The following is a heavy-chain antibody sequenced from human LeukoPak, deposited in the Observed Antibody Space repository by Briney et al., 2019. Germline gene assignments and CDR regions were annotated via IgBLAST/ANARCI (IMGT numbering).Heavy chain of an antibody. J-gene: IGHJ4*02. CDR1: GFTFSSYA. CDR3: AKALGYYYDSSGWPYYYFDY. CDR2: ISASGGSA. Sequence: GGSLRLSCAASGFTFSSYAMSWVRQAPGKGLEWVSAISASGGSAYYADSMKGRFTISRDNSKNTLYLRLNSLRAEDTAVYYCAKALGYYYDSSGWPYYYFDYWGQGTLVTVSS. V-gene: IGHV3-23*01. D-gene: IGHD3-22*01.